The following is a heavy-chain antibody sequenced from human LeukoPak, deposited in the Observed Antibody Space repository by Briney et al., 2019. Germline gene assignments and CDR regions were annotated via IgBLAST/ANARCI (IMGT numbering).Heavy chain of an antibody. CDR2: IYHSGCA. D-gene: IGHD5-12*01. J-gene: IGHJ4*02. V-gene: IGHV4-4*02. Sequence: SGTLSLTCAVSGGSISSSNWWSWVRQPPGKGLEWIGEIYHSGCANYNPSLKSRVTISVDKSKNQFSLKLSSVTAADTAVYYCARDSGYASARFDYWGQGTLVTVSS. CDR3: ARDSGYASARFDY. CDR1: GGSISSSNW.